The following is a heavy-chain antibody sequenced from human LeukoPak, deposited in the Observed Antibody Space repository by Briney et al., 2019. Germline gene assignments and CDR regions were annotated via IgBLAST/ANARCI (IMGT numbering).Heavy chain of an antibody. V-gene: IGHV3-74*01. J-gene: IGHJ4*02. D-gene: IGHD7-27*01. CDR1: GFTFSSYW. CDR2: INSDGSST. Sequence: GGSLRLSCAASGFTFSSYWMHWVRQAPGKGLVWVSRINSDGSSTSYADSVKGRFTISRDNAKNTLYLQMNTLRAEDAAVYYCVSIPGDWGQGILVTVSS. CDR3: VSIPGD.